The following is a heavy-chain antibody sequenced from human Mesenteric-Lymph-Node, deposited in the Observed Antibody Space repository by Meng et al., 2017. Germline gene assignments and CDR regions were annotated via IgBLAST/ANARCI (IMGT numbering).Heavy chain of an antibody. V-gene: IGHV1-2*06. CDR3: ARDFSAAAGTLPEYYYYGMDV. CDR2: INPASGGT. CDR1: GYTLTDYY. Sequence: ASVKVSCKASGYTLTDYYLHWVRQAPGQGLEWMGRINPASGGTNYAQKFQDRVTMTTDTSTSTAYMELRSLRSDDTAVYYCARDFSAAAGTLPEYYYYGMDVWGQGTTVTVSS. D-gene: IGHD6-13*01. J-gene: IGHJ6*02.